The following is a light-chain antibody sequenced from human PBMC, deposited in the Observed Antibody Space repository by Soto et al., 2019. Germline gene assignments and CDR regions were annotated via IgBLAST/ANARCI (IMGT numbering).Light chain of an antibody. CDR1: QSVITY. Sequence: ESVLTQSPGTLSLSPGERATLSCRASQSVITYLAWYQQKPGQAPRLLIYGASSRATGIPDRFSGSGSGTDFTLTISRLEPEDVAVYYCQQYGITPLTFGGGTKVEIK. CDR3: QQYGITPLT. CDR2: GAS. J-gene: IGKJ4*01. V-gene: IGKV3-20*01.